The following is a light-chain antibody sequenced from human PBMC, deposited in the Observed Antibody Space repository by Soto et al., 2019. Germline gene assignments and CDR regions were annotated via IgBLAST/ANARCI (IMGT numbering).Light chain of an antibody. CDR2: AAT. CDR3: LQLANFPRT. J-gene: IGKJ1*01. Sequence: DIQMTQSPSSVSASVGDTVTITCRASQDINSRLAWFQQQPGRPPKYVIQAATMLQSGFPSRFAGSGSGRDFTLTIHTLQPEDSATYYCLQLANFPRTFGQGTKVDNK. CDR1: QDINSR. V-gene: IGKV1-12*01.